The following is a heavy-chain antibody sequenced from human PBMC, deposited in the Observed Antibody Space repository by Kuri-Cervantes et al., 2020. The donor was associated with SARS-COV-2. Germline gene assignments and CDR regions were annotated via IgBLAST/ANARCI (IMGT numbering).Heavy chain of an antibody. CDR3: ARGTIFSDTGGWYFDY. J-gene: IGHJ4*02. Sequence: ASVKVSCKASGYTFIDHYMHWVRQAPGQGLEWMGWINPNSGGTNYAQKFQGRVTMTRDTSISTAYMELSRLRSDDTAVYYCARGTIFSDTGGWYFDYWGQGTLVTVSS. CDR2: INPNSGGT. CDR1: GYTFIDHY. V-gene: IGHV1-2*02. D-gene: IGHD3-10*01.